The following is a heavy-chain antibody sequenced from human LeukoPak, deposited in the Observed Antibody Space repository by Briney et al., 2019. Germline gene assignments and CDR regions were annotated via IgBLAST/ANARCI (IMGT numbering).Heavy chain of an antibody. D-gene: IGHD5-18*01. J-gene: IGHJ4*02. Sequence: HPGGSLRLSCAASGFTVGSNYMKWVRQAPGEGLEWVSVIYTGGSTYYADSVKGRFTISRDNSKNTLYLQMNSLRAEDTAVYYCARSIQLWEPFDYWGQGTLVTVSS. CDR1: GFTVGSNY. V-gene: IGHV3-53*01. CDR3: ARSIQLWEPFDY. CDR2: IYTGGST.